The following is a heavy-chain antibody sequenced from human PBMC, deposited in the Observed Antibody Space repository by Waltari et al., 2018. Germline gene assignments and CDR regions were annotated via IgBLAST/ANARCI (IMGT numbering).Heavy chain of an antibody. V-gene: IGHV3-9*01. CDR2: ISWNSGSI. CDR1: GFTFDDYA. Sequence: VQLVESGGGVVQPGRSLRLSCAASGFTFDDYAMHWVRQAPGKGLEWVSGISWNSGSIGYADSVKGRFTISRDNAKNSLYLQMNSLRAEDTALYYCAKDPYDILTGIDYWGQGTLVTVSS. D-gene: IGHD3-9*01. CDR3: AKDPYDILTGIDY. J-gene: IGHJ4*02.